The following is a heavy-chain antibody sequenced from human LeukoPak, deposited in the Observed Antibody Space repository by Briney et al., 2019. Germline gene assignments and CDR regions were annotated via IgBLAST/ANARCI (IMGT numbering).Heavy chain of an antibody. CDR2: IGNKARNYAT. D-gene: IGHD1-1*01. J-gene: IGHJ4*02. V-gene: IGHV3-73*01. CDR1: GFTFGDST. CDR3: VGDYNSWTGLKY. Sequence: PGGSLKLSCAASGFTFGDSTMHWVRQASGKGLEWVGHIGNKARNYATEYAASLKGRFTISRDDSKDTAYLQVNSLKTEHTAVYYCVGDYNSWTGLKYWGQGTLVTVSS.